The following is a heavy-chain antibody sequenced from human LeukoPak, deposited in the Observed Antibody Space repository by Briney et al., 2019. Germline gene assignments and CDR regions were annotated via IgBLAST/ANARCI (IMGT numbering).Heavy chain of an antibody. CDR2: INSDGSST. J-gene: IGHJ4*02. CDR1: GFIFSSYS. CDR3: ARRSSGSPPYYFGY. V-gene: IGHV3-74*01. D-gene: IGHD1-26*01. Sequence: PGGSLRLSCAASGFIFSSYSMNWVRQAPGKGLVWVSRINSDGSSTSYADSVKGRFTISRDNAKNTLYLQMNSLRAEDTAVYYCARRSSGSPPYYFGYWGQGTLVTVSS.